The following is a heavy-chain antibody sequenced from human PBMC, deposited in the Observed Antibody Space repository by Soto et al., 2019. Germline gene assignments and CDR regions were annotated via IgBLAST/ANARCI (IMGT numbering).Heavy chain of an antibody. D-gene: IGHD6-13*01. CDR2: IKSKPDGGTT. Sequence: EVQLVESGGGLVKPGGSLRLSCAASGFTFSNAWMNWVRQAPGKGLEWVGRIKSKPDGGTTDYAAPVKGRFTISRDDSKDTLNRQMNSLKTEDTAVYYCTTAPPLRSSWYGGLAFDIWGQGTMVTVSS. V-gene: IGHV3-15*07. CDR3: TTAPPLRSSWYGGLAFDI. J-gene: IGHJ3*02. CDR1: GFTFSNAW.